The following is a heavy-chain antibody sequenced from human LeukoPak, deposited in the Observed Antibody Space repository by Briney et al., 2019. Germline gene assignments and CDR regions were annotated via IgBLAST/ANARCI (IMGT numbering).Heavy chain of an antibody. V-gene: IGHV3-7*01. J-gene: IGHJ4*02. CDR2: IKQDGSER. Sequence: GGSLRLSRAASGFTFRSYWMSWVRQPPGKGLEWVANIKQDGSERYYVDSVKGRFTISRDNTKNSLSLQMSSLRADDTAVYYCARADPYYFDYWGQGTLVTVSS. CDR3: ARADPYYFDY. CDR1: GFTFRSYW.